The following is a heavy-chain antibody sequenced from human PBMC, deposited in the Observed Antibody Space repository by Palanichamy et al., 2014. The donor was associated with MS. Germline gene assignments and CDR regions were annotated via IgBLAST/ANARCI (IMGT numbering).Heavy chain of an antibody. CDR2: IYAGGSI. V-gene: IGHV3-53*02. D-gene: IGHD1-26*01. J-gene: IGHJ4*02. CDR3: AGIWGGSYHDY. CDR1: GFTVSSNH. Sequence: EVQLVETGGGLIQPGGSLRLSCAASGFTVSSNHMSWVRQAPGKGLEWASVIYAGGSIYHADSVKGRFTISRDNSRNTFYLQMNSLRAEDTAVYYCAGIWGGSYHDYWGQGTLVTVSS.